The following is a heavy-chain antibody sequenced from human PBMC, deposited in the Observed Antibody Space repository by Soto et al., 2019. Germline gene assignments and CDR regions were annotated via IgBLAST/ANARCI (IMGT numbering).Heavy chain of an antibody. J-gene: IGHJ5*01. CDR2: ISYDGSNK. V-gene: IGHV3-30*18. CDR3: AKEDEEQLVPLFDS. Sequence: PGGSLRLSCAASGFTFSSYGMPWVRQAPGKGLEWVAVISYDGSNKYYADSVKGRFTISRDNSKNTLYLQMNSLRAEDTAVYYCAKEDEEQLVPLFDSWGQGTLVTVSS. D-gene: IGHD6-13*01. CDR1: GFTFSSYG.